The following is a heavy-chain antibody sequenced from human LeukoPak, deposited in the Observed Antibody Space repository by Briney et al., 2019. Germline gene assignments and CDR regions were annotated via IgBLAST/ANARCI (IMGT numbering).Heavy chain of an antibody. CDR2: INPNSGGT. Sequence: ASVKVSCKASGYTFTGYYMHWVRQAPGQGLEWMGWINPNSGGTNYAQKFQGRVTMTRDTSISTAYMELSRLRSDDPAVYYCARDSQYIAAPEGWFDPWGQGTLVTVSS. D-gene: IGHD6-13*01. V-gene: IGHV1-2*02. CDR1: GYTFTGYY. J-gene: IGHJ5*02. CDR3: ARDSQYIAAPEGWFDP.